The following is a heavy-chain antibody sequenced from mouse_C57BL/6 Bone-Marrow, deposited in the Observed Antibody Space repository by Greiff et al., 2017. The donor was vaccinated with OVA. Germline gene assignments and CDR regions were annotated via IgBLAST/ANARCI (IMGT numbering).Heavy chain of an antibody. Sequence: VKVVESGPGLVQPSQSLSITCTVSGFSLTSYGVHWVRQSPGKGLEWLGVIWRGGSTDYNAAFMSRLSITKDNSKSQVFFKMNSLQADDTAIYYCAKNLRDYYGSPYFDVWGTGTTVTVSS. CDR2: IWRGGST. CDR3: AKNLRDYYGSPYFDV. J-gene: IGHJ1*03. D-gene: IGHD1-1*01. CDR1: GFSLTSYG. V-gene: IGHV2-5*01.